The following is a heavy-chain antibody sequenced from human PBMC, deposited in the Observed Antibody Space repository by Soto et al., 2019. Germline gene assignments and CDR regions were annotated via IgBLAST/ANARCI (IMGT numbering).Heavy chain of an antibody. CDR3: ASVVVVAATDYYGMDV. V-gene: IGHV1-69*13. J-gene: IGHJ6*02. D-gene: IGHD2-15*01. CDR1: GYTFISYG. CDR2: IIPIFGTA. Sequence: SVKVSCKASGYTFISYGISWVRQAPGQGLEWMGGIIPIFGTANYAQKFQGRVTITADESTSTAYMELSSLRSEDTAVYYCASVVVVAATDYYGMDVWGQGTTVTVSS.